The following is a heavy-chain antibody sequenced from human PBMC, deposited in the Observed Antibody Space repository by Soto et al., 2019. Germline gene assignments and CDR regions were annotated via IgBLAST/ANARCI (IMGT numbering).Heavy chain of an antibody. CDR2: IIPIFGTA. D-gene: IGHD1-26*01. Sequence: VSCKASGGTFSSYAISWVRQAPGQGLEWMGGIIPIFGTANYAQKFQGRVTITADESTSTAYMELSSLRSEDTAVYYCARGELVSGSRYYFDYWGQGTPVTVSS. J-gene: IGHJ4*02. V-gene: IGHV1-69*01. CDR3: ARGELVSGSRYYFDY. CDR1: GGTFSSYA.